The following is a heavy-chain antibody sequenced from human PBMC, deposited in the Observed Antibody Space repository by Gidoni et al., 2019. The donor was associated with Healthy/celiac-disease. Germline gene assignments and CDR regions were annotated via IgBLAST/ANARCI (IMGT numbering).Heavy chain of an antibody. J-gene: IGHJ4*02. CDR2: INHSGST. CDR1: GGSFSGYY. D-gene: IGHD6-19*01. V-gene: IGHV4-34*01. CDR3: ARGRRSYSSGWTVDY. Sequence: QVQLQQWGAGLLKPSETLSLTCAVYGGSFSGYYWSWIRQPPGKGLEWIGEINHSGSTNYNPSLKSRVTISVDTSKNQFSLKLSSVTAADTAVYYWARGRRSYSSGWTVDYWGQGTLVTVSS.